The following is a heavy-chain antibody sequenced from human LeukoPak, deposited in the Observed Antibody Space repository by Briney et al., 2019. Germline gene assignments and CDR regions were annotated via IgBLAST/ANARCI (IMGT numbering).Heavy chain of an antibody. J-gene: IGHJ5*02. CDR1: GGTFSSYA. V-gene: IGHV1-69*13. Sequence: SEEVSCKASGGTFSSYAISWVRQAPGQGLEWMGGIIPIFGTANYAQKFQGRVTITADESTSTAYMELSSLRSEDTAVYYCARGRRVVVHGWFDPWGQGTLVTVSS. CDR2: IIPIFGTA. D-gene: IGHD3-22*01. CDR3: ARGRRVVVHGWFDP.